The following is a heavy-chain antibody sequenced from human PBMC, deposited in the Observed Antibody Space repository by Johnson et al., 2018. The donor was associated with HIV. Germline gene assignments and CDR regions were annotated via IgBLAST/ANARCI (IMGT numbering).Heavy chain of an antibody. CDR1: GFTFSSYA. Sequence: QVQLVESGGGVVQPGRSLRLSCAASGFTFSSYAMHWVRPAPGQGLEWVAFISYAGSHKYYADSVKGRFTISRDNSKNTLDLQMNSLRAEDTAVYYCARDGTWELHRHAFDIWGQGTMVTVSS. D-gene: IGHD1-26*01. CDR2: ISYAGSHK. J-gene: IGHJ3*02. V-gene: IGHV3-30*04. CDR3: ARDGTWELHRHAFDI.